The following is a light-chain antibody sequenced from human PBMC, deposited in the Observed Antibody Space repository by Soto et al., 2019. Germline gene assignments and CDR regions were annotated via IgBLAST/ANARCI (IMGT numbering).Light chain of an antibody. CDR1: HSMSNSN. V-gene: IGKV3-20*01. Sequence: IVVTQSPGTVSLSPGDRATLSCRASHSMSNSNLAWYQHKPGQAPRLLIYGASNRATGIPDRFSGSGSGTDFILTINRLEPEDFAVYYCQEFASNFGGGTKVDIK. CDR2: GAS. J-gene: IGKJ4*01. CDR3: QEFASN.